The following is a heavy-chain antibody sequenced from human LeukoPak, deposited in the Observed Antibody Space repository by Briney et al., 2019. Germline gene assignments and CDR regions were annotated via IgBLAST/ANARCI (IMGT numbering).Heavy chain of an antibody. CDR2: GFYSGST. J-gene: IGHJ2*01. CDR3: ARVYSSGWYWYFDL. Sequence: SETLSLTCAVSGASITNYYWSWIRQPPGKGLEWIGYGFYSGSTNYSPSLKSRVTISVDTSKNQFSLKLTSVTAADTAVYYCARVYSSGWYWYFDLWGRGTLVTVPS. CDR1: GASITNYY. D-gene: IGHD6-19*01. V-gene: IGHV4-59*01.